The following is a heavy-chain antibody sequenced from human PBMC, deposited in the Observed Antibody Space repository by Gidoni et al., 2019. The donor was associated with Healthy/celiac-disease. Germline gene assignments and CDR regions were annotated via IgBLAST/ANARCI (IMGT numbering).Heavy chain of an antibody. J-gene: IGHJ3*02. V-gene: IGHV3-64*01. Sequence: SAISSNGGSTYYANSVKGRFTISRDNSKNTLYLQMGSLRADDMAVYYCARAYGGSQASAFDIWGQGTMVTVSS. CDR3: ARAYGGSQASAFDI. CDR2: ISSNGGST. D-gene: IGHD1-26*01.